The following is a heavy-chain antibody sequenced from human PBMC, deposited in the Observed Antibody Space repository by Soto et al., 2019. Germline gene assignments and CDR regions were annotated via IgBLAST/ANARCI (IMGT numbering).Heavy chain of an antibody. CDR2: IGVSGADT. V-gene: IGHV3-23*01. CDR1: GFIFSDYP. Sequence: EVHLLESGGDLVQPGGSLRLSCVASGFIFSDYPMTWVRQAPGKGLEWVSTIGVSGADTYYADSVKGRFTITRDNSKNTVYVPMNSLRAEDTAVYYCAKRAVTGVRWFVDHWGQGALVAVSS. CDR3: AKRAVTGVRWFVDH. J-gene: IGHJ4*02. D-gene: IGHD6-19*01.